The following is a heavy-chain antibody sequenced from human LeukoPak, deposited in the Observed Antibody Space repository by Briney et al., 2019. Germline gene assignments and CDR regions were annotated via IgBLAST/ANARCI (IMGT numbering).Heavy chain of an antibody. D-gene: IGHD2-2*01. J-gene: IGHJ5*02. CDR3: AKDGCSTCCCGLHWFEP. CDR2: ISGSGGST. V-gene: IGHV3-23*01. CDR1: GFTFRSYA. Sequence: GGSLRLSCAASGFTFRSYAMSWVRQAPGKGLEWVSAISGSGGSTYYADSVKGRFTISRDNSKNTLYLQMNGLRAEGTAVYYCAKDGCSTCCCGLHWFEPWGQGTLVSVSS.